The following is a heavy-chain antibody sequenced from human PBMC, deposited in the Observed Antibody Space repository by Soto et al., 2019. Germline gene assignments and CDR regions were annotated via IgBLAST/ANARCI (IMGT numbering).Heavy chain of an antibody. D-gene: IGHD1-1*01. CDR1: GFTFSSYT. J-gene: IGHJ5*01. Sequence: EVQLVESGGGLVKPGGSLRLSCAASGFTFSSYTMNWVRQAPGKGLEWVSSISGSTSYVYYADSVKGRFTISRDNAKNSLYLLMNSLTAEDTAVYYCARDRHETTALAPYNWFESWGQGTLVTVSS. CDR2: ISGSTSYV. V-gene: IGHV3-21*01. CDR3: ARDRHETTALAPYNWFES.